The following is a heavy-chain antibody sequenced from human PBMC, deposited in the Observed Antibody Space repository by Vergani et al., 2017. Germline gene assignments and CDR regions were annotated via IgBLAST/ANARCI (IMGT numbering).Heavy chain of an antibody. J-gene: IGHJ4*02. Sequence: QVPLVESGGGVVQRGGSLRLSCATSGFTLSNYDMQWIRQGPGKGLEFVAFIQFDGSNQYYADSVKGRFTLSRDFSKNTLYLQMNSRRTDDTATYYCAKHFRGWGIDYWGQGTQVIVSS. V-gene: IGHV3-30*02. CDR3: AKHFRGWGIDY. D-gene: IGHD3-16*01. CDR2: IQFDGSNQ. CDR1: GFTLSNYD.